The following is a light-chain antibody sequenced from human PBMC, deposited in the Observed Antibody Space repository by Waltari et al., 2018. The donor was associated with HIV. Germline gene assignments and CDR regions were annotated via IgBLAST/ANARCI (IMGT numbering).Light chain of an antibody. Sequence: QSALTQPRSVSGSPGQSVTISCTETRSDVGVYNYVSWYQQHPGKAPKVMIYDVSKRPAGVPDRFSGSKSGNTASLTISGRQAEDEADYYCCSYAGSYIWVFGGGTKLTVL. J-gene: IGLJ3*02. V-gene: IGLV2-11*01. CDR3: CSYAGSYIWV. CDR1: RSDVGVYNY. CDR2: DVS.